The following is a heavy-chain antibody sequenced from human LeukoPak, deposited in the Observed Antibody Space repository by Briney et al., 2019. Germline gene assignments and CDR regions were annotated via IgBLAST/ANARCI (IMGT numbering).Heavy chain of an antibody. CDR3: ARYYYDSSGYRDAFDI. J-gene: IGHJ3*02. V-gene: IGHV4-59*01. Sequence: SETLSLTCTVSGGSISSYYWSWIRQPPGKGLKWIGYIYYSGSTNYNPSLKSRVTISVDTSKNQFSLKLSSVTAADTAVYYCARYYYDSSGYRDAFDIWGQGTMVTVSS. CDR1: GGSISSYY. D-gene: IGHD3-22*01. CDR2: IYYSGST.